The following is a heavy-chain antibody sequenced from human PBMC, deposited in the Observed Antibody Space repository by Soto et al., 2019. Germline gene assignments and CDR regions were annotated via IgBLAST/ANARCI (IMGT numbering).Heavy chain of an antibody. CDR2: FYYSGST. D-gene: IGHD3-10*01. V-gene: IGHV4-39*01. CDR1: GGSISSTSYY. J-gene: IGHJ4*02. Sequence: QLQLQQSRPGLVKPSETLSLTCTVSGGSISSTSYYWVWIRQPPGKGLEWIGSFYYSGSTYYNPSLHSRVTISVDMSENQFSLKLRSATAADTAVYYCARQVVDGTVAGSGSFDYWGEGTMVAVSS. CDR3: ARQVVDGTVAGSGSFDY.